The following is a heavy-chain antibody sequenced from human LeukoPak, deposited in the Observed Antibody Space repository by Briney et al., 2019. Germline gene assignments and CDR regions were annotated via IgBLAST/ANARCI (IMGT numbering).Heavy chain of an antibody. Sequence: GGSLRLSCVASGFTITGYAMYWVRQSPGKGLDFVASISHDETERYRESVKGRFTISRDTSKNTVYLQMNTLRAEDSALYYCMRTGLGYTLGNGLDAWGQGTQVTVSS. CDR3: MRTGLGYTLGNGLDA. V-gene: IGHV3-30*03. J-gene: IGHJ5*02. CDR1: GFTITGYA. CDR2: ISHDETE. D-gene: IGHD5-18*01.